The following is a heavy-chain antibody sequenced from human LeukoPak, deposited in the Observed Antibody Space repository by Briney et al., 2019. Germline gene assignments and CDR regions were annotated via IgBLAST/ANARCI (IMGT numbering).Heavy chain of an antibody. CDR1: GYTFTGYY. Sequence: ASVKVSCKASGYTFTGYYMHWVRQAPGQGLEWMGRINPNSGGTNYAQKFQGRVTMTRDTSISTAYMELSRLRSEDTAVYYCARSLYYDILTGYYNRPEPYDAFDIWGQGTMVTVSS. D-gene: IGHD3-9*01. CDR3: ARSLYYDILTGYYNRPEPYDAFDI. V-gene: IGHV1-2*06. CDR2: INPNSGGT. J-gene: IGHJ3*02.